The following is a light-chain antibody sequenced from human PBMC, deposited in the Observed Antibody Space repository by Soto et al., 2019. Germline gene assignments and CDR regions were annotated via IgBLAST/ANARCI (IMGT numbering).Light chain of an antibody. CDR1: SSNIGDNY. V-gene: IGLV1-47*01. J-gene: IGLJ1*01. CDR3: AAWDDSLSGYV. CDR2: RNN. Sequence: QSALAQPPSASGTPGQKVTISCSGSSSNIGDNYVYWHQQLPGTAPKLLIYRNNQRPSGVPDRFSGSKSGTSASLAISGLRSEDEAGYYCAAWDDSLSGYVFGPGTKVTVL.